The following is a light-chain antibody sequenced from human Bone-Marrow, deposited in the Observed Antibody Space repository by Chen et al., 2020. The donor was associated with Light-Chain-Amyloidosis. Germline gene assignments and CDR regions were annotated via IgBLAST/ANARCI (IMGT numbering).Light chain of an antibody. CDR3: QQRSSWPT. V-gene: IGKV3-11*01. CDR2: DAS. CDR1: QSIATY. Sequence: EIVLTQSPASLSLAPGERATLSCRASQSIATYLAWFQQRPGQPPRVLMYDASTRATGIPARCSGSGSGTDFTLTVSSLEPEDFAVYYCQQRSSWPTFGQGTRVE. J-gene: IGKJ1*01.